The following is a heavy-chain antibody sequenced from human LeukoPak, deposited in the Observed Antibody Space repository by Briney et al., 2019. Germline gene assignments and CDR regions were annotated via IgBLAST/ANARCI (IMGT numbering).Heavy chain of an antibody. J-gene: IGHJ4*02. CDR2: INTDGSST. CDR1: GFTFSSYW. Sequence: GGSLRLSCAAAGFTFSSYWMHWVRQAPGKGLVWVSRINTDGSSTIYADSVKGRFTISRDNAKNPLYLQMNSLRADDTAVYACARGNEWAFDYWAQGTLVTVSS. D-gene: IGHD1-26*01. CDR3: ARGNEWAFDY. V-gene: IGHV3-74*01.